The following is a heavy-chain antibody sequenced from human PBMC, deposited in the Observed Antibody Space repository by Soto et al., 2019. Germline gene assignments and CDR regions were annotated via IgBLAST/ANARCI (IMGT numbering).Heavy chain of an antibody. CDR2: VYHTGRT. CDR1: GGSFKSGSHS. CDR3: ARDFAYFDS. D-gene: IGHD3-3*01. Sequence: SETLSLTCTVSGGSFKSGSHSWSWIRQPPGKGLEWIGYVYHTGRTSYNPSLKSRVSISMDTSKNQFSLNLDSVTAADTAVYFCARDFAYFDSWGQGTLVTAPQ. V-gene: IGHV4-61*01. J-gene: IGHJ4*02.